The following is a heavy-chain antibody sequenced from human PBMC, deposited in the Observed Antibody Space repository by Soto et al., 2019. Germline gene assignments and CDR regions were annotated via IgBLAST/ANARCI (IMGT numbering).Heavy chain of an antibody. D-gene: IGHD5-18*01. CDR3: ESGIQLCLRRINNGYSG. CDR1: GGTFSTYA. J-gene: IGHJ4*02. V-gene: IGHV1-69*12. CDR2: IIPMFGTA. Sequence: QVQLVQSGAEVKKPESSVKVSCKAPGGTFSTYAISWVRQAPGQGLEWMGGIIPMFGTANYAQRFPDRVTMTADESTNTVYIELSSLRSEDTAGYLCESGIQLCLRRINNGYSGWGQGTLVTVSS.